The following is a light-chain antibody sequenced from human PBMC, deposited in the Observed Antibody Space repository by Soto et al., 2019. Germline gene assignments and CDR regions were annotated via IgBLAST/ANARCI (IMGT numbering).Light chain of an antibody. V-gene: IGKV1-9*01. CDR2: AAS. J-gene: IGKJ4*01. CDR1: QGISSY. Sequence: DIQLTQSPSFLSASVGDRVTITCRASQGISSYLAWYQQKPGKAPKLLIYAASTLPSGVPSRFSGSGSGIECTLTLSVLQPEDFATYYCQQLNSYPFLTFGGGTKVEIK. CDR3: QQLNSYPFLT.